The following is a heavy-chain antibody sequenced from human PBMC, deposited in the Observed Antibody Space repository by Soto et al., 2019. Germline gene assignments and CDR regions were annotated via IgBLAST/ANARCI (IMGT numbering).Heavy chain of an antibody. CDR3: ARASSSSSRKNWFDP. D-gene: IGHD2-2*01. CDR1: GGSISSGDYY. CDR2: IYYSGST. V-gene: IGHV4-30-4*01. J-gene: IGHJ5*02. Sequence: TLSLTCTVSGGSISSGDYYWSWIRQPPGKGLEWIGYIYYSGSTYYNPSLKSRVTISVDTSKNQFSLKLSSVTAADTAVYYCARASSSSSRKNWFDPWGQGTLVTVSS.